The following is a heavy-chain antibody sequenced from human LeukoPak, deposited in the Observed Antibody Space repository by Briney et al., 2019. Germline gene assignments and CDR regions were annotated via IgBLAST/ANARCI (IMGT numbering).Heavy chain of an antibody. V-gene: IGHV1-18*01. Sequence: ASVKVSCKASGYTFTTYGISWVRQAPGQGLEWMGWISAYNGNTNYAQKFQGRVTITADESTSTAYMELSSLRSEDTAVYYCASWILTGYRATYYFDYWGQGTLVTVSS. CDR2: ISAYNGNT. J-gene: IGHJ4*02. CDR3: ASWILTGYRATYYFDY. CDR1: GYTFTTYG. D-gene: IGHD3-9*01.